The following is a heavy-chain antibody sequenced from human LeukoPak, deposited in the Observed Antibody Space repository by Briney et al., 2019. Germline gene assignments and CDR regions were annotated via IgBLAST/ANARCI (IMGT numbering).Heavy chain of an antibody. CDR2: TYYRSKWYT. Sequence: SQTLSLTCAIFGDSVSRNSVIWNWIRQSPSRGLEWLARTYYRSKWYTDYAVSVKRRVTINPDTSKNQFSLQLNSVTPEDTAVYYCALSSGWYRWFDPWGQGTLVTVSS. J-gene: IGHJ5*02. V-gene: IGHV6-1*01. CDR1: GDSVSRNSVI. D-gene: IGHD6-19*01. CDR3: ALSSGWYRWFDP.